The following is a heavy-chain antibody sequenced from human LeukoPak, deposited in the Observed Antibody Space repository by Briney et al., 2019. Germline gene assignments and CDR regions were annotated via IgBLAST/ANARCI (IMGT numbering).Heavy chain of an antibody. J-gene: IGHJ4*02. CDR3: ARVADTLFYSSGFLNY. D-gene: IGHD6-19*01. Sequence: WASVKVSCKASGGTFSSYAISWVRQAPGQGLEWMGGIIPIFGTANYAQKFQGRVTMTRDMSTSTVYMELSSLRSEDTAVYYCARVADTLFYSSGFLNYWGQGTMVTVSS. V-gene: IGHV1-69*05. CDR2: IIPIFGTA. CDR1: GGTFSSYA.